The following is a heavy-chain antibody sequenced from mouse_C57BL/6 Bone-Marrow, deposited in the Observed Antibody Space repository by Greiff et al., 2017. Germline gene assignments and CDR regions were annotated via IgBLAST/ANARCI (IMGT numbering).Heavy chain of an antibody. CDR2: IYPGDGDT. CDR3: ARPVVGSYWYFDV. V-gene: IGHV1-80*01. D-gene: IGHD1-1*01. Sequence: VQLQQSGAELVKPGASVKISCKASGYAFSSYWMNWVKQRPGKGLEWIGQIYPGDGDTNYNGKFKGKATLTADKSSSTAYMQLSSLTSEDSAVYCCARPVVGSYWYFDVWGTGTTVTVSS. J-gene: IGHJ1*03. CDR1: GYAFSSYW.